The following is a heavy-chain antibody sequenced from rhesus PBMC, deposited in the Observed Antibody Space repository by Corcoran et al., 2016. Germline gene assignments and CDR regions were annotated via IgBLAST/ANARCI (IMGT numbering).Heavy chain of an antibody. CDR3: ARGRDEDDYGYYLSTYYFDY. D-gene: IGHD3-9*01. J-gene: IGHJ4*01. CDR1: GGSISSTY. CDR2: IYGSESST. V-gene: IGHV4S11*01. Sequence: QVQLQESGPGLVTPLETLSLTCAVSGGSISSTYWSGLRQTPGKGLRWIGSIYGSESSTNYNPSLKSLVTLSVDTSKNQFSLKLSSVTAADTAVYYCARGRDEDDYGYYLSTYYFDYWGQGVLVTVSS.